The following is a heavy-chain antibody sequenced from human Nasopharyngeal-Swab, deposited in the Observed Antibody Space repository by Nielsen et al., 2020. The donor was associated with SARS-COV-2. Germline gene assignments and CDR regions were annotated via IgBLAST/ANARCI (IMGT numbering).Heavy chain of an antibody. CDR3: ANYYYDILTGYYKGNYFDY. J-gene: IGHJ4*02. Sequence: SETLSLTCTVSGGSISSSSYYWGWIRQPPGKGLEWIGYIYYSGSTYYNPSLKSRVTISVDTSKNQLSLKLSSVTAADTAVYYCANYYYDILTGYYKGNYFDYWGQGALVTVSS. V-gene: IGHV4-31*03. CDR2: IYYSGST. D-gene: IGHD3-9*01. CDR1: GGSISSSSYY.